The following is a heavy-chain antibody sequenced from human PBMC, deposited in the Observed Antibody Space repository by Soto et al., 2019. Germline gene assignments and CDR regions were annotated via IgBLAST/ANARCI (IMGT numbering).Heavy chain of an antibody. CDR1: GYTFTSYY. J-gene: IGHJ4*02. CDR3: ARDRVSYGGLEVLAY. Sequence: ASVKVSCKASGYTFTSYYMHWVRQAPGQGLEWMGIIDPSGGSTSYAQKFQGRVTMTRDTSTSTVYMELSSLRSEDTAVYYCARDRVSYGGLEVLAYWGQGTLVTVSS. CDR2: IDPSGGST. D-gene: IGHD5-18*01. V-gene: IGHV1-46*01.